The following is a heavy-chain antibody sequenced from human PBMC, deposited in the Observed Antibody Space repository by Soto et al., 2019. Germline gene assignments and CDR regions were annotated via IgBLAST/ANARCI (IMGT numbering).Heavy chain of an antibody. Sequence: ASVKVSCKASGYTFTSYGISWVRQAPGQGLEWMGWISAYNGNTNYAQKLQGRVTMTTDTSTSTAYMELRSLRSDDTAVYYRARVGPPKYLMVAAFDIWGQGTMVTVSS. CDR1: GYTFTSYG. CDR3: ARVGPPKYLMVAAFDI. CDR2: ISAYNGNT. D-gene: IGHD3-10*01. V-gene: IGHV1-18*01. J-gene: IGHJ3*02.